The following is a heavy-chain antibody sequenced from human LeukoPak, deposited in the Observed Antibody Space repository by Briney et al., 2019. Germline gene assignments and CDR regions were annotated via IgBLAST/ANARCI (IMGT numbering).Heavy chain of an antibody. CDR1: GYTFTSYD. CDR2: MNPNSGNT. D-gene: IGHD1-26*01. Sequence: ASVKVSCKASGYTFTSYDINWVRQATGQGLEWMGWMNPNSGNTGYAQKFQGRVTMTRDTSISTAYMELSRLRSDDTAVYYCARDGPSGSYSYFQHWGQGTLVTVSS. CDR3: ARDGPSGSYSYFQH. J-gene: IGHJ1*01. V-gene: IGHV1-8*02.